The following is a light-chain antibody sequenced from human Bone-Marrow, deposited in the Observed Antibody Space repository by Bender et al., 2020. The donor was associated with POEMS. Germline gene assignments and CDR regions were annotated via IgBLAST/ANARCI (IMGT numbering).Light chain of an antibody. CDR3: CSYAGSSIWV. J-gene: IGLJ3*02. CDR1: SSDVGSYNL. V-gene: IGLV2-23*01. Sequence: QSALTQPASVSGSPGQSITISCTGTSSDVGSYNLVSWYQQHPGRAPKRMIYEGSKRPSGISNRFSGSKSGYTASLTISGLQAEDEADYYCCSYAGSSIWVFGGGTKLTVL. CDR2: EGS.